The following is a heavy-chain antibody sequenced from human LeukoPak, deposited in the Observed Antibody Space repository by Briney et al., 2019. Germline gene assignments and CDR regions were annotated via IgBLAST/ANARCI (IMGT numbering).Heavy chain of an antibody. CDR3: ARDGRGYGETDY. D-gene: IGHD5-18*01. CDR2: IQRDGSHK. CDR1: GFTFSNFW. J-gene: IGHJ4*02. Sequence: TGGSLRLSCAASGFTFSNFWMNWVRQAPGKGLEWVANIQRDGSHKNYVDSVKGRFTISRDNADSSLFLQMNSLRAEDTAVYYCARDGRGYGETDYWGQGTLVTVSS. V-gene: IGHV3-7*01.